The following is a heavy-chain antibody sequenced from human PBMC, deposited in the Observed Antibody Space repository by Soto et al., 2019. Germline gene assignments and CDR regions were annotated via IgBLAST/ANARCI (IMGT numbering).Heavy chain of an antibody. CDR2: ISYDGSNK. V-gene: IGHV3-30-3*01. J-gene: IGHJ4*02. CDR1: GFTFSSYA. D-gene: IGHD4-17*01. Sequence: QVQLVESGGGVVQPGRSLRLSCAASGFTFSSYAMHWVRQAPGKGLEWVAVISYDGSNKYYADSVKGRFTISRDNSKNTLYLQMNSPRAEDTAVYYCARDIYGGNSRGLDYWGQGTLVTVSS. CDR3: ARDIYGGNSRGLDY.